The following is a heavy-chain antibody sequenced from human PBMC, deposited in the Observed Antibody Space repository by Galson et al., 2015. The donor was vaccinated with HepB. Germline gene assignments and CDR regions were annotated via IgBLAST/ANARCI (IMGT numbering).Heavy chain of an antibody. Sequence: SLRLSCAASGFTFSSYAMHWVRQAPGKGLERVAVISYDGSNKYYADSVKGRFTISRDNSKNTLYLQMNSLRAEDTAVYYCARGGYSSSWSSPDYWGQGTLVTVSS. CDR1: GFTFSSYA. D-gene: IGHD6-13*01. V-gene: IGHV3-30-3*01. J-gene: IGHJ4*02. CDR2: ISYDGSNK. CDR3: ARGGYSSSWSSPDY.